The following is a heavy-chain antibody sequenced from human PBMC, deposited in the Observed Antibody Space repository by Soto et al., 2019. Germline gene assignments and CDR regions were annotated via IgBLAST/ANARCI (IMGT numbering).Heavy chain of an antibody. J-gene: IGHJ5*02. D-gene: IGHD3-22*01. CDR1: GGTHSSYA. CDR3: ARDGSDYSTSGHYDP. V-gene: IGHV1-69*01. CDR2: IIPIFGTR. Sequence: QVQLVQSGAEVKKPGSSVKVSCKVTGGTHSSYAITWVRQAPGQGLEWMGGIIPIFGTRDYAQKFQGRVTITADPSTSTDYLELSGLTSDDTAVYYCARDGSDYSTSGHYDPWGQGTLVTVSS.